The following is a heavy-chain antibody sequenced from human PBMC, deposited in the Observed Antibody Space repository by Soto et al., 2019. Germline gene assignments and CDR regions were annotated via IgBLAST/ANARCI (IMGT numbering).Heavy chain of an antibody. V-gene: IGHV4-34*01. J-gene: IGHJ4*02. D-gene: IGHD4-4*01. Sequence: SETLSLTCAVYGGSFSGYYWSWIRQPPGEGLEWIGEINQSGSTNYNPSLKSRVTISVDVSKNQFFLKLNSVTAADAAMYYCARGTRSTVMPMAHFDYWAQGTLVTVSS. CDR3: ARGTRSTVMPMAHFDY. CDR1: GGSFSGYY. CDR2: INQSGST.